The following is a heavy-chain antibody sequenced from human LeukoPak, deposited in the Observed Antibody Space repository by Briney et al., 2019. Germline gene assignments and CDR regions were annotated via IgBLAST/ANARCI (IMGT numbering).Heavy chain of an antibody. J-gene: IGHJ4*02. Sequence: SETLSLTCTVSGGSISSGGYYWSWIRQHLGKGLEWIGYIYYSGSTYYNPSLKSRVTISVDTSKNQFSLKLSSVTAADTAVYYCARVPDGGFDYWGQGTLVTVSS. CDR3: ARVPDGGFDY. D-gene: IGHD1-14*01. V-gene: IGHV4-31*03. CDR1: GGSISSGGYY. CDR2: IYYSGST.